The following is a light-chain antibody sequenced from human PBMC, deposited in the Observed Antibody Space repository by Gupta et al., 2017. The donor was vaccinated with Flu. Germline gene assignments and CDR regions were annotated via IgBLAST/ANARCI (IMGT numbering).Light chain of an antibody. Sequence: IVLTQSPGTLSLSPGERATLPCRAGQGVGSGYLAWYQKKPGQATRLLIYGPASRATGMPDRFSGGGFGTGFTLTISRLEREDLAVYYCQEYGSSAGTFGQGTKVEIK. CDR2: GPA. J-gene: IGKJ1*01. CDR3: QEYGSSAGT. CDR1: QGVGSGY. V-gene: IGKV3-20*01.